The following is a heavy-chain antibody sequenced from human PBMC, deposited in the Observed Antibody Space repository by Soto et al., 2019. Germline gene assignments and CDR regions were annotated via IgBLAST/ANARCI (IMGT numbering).Heavy chain of an antibody. CDR3: AKGHPGYCSGGSCYSKFDY. D-gene: IGHD2-15*01. V-gene: IGHV3-23*01. Sequence: EVQLLESGGGLVQPGGSLRLSCAASGFTFSSYAMSWVRQAPGKGLEWVSAISGSGGSTYYADSVKGRFTISRDNFKNTLYLQMTSLRAEDTAVYYCAKGHPGYCSGGSCYSKFDYWGQGTLVTVSS. CDR2: ISGSGGST. CDR1: GFTFSSYA. J-gene: IGHJ4*02.